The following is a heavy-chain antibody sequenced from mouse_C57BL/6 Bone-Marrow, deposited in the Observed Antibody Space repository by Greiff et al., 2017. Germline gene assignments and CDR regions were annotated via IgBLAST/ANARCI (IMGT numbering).Heavy chain of an antibody. CDR3: TTSTVVAGYYAMDY. CDR2: IDPENGDT. V-gene: IGHV14-4*01. CDR1: GFNIKDDY. J-gene: IGHJ4*01. Sequence: AQLQQSGAELVRPGASVKLSCTASGFNIKDDYMHWVKQRPEQGLEWIGWIDPENGDTEYASQFQGKASITADTASNTAYLQLSSLTSEDTAVYYCTTSTVVAGYYAMDYWGQGTSVTVSS. D-gene: IGHD1-1*01.